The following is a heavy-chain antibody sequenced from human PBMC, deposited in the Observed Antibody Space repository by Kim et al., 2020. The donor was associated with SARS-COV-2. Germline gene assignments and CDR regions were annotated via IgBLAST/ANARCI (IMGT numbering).Heavy chain of an antibody. CDR1: GFTFSSYW. J-gene: IGHJ5*02. CDR2: INSDGSST. CDR3: VTVTRYCSSTSCELWFDP. Sequence: GGSLRLSCAASGFTFSSYWMHWVRQAPGKGLVWVSRINSDGSSTSYADSVKGRFTISRDNAKNTLYLQMNSLRAEDTAVYYCVTVTRYCSSTSCELWFDPWGQGTLVTVSS. D-gene: IGHD2-2*01. V-gene: IGHV3-74*01.